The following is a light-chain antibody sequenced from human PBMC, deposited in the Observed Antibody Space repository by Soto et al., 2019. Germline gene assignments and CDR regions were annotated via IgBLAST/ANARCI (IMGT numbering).Light chain of an antibody. V-gene: IGKV1-12*01. CDR3: QQANSCPLT. CDR1: QGISNW. CDR2: TGS. J-gene: IGKJ4*01. Sequence: DIQMTQSPSSVSAAVGDRVSITCRASQGISNWLAWYQQKPGRAPKLLIYTGSSLQSGVPSRFSGTGSATYFTLTISSLQPEDVATYYCQQANSCPLTFGGGTKVEIK.